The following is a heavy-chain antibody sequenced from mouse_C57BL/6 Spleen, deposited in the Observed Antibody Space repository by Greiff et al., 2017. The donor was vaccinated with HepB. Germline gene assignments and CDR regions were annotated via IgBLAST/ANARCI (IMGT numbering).Heavy chain of an antibody. CDR1: GYTFTDYE. CDR3: TRWGNYDPSYAMDY. CDR2: IDPETGGT. Sequence: QVQLQQSGAELVRPGASVTLSCKASGYTFTDYEMHWVKQTPVHGLEWIGAIDPETGGTAYNQKFKGKAILTADKSSSTAYMELRSLTSEDSAFYYCTRWGNYDPSYAMDYWGQGTSVTVSS. V-gene: IGHV1-15*01. J-gene: IGHJ4*01. D-gene: IGHD2-1*01.